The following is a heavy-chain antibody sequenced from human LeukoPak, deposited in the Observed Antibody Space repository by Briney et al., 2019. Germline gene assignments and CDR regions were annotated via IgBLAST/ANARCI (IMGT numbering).Heavy chain of an antibody. CDR3: ARGKYYGSGSPYYYYGMDV. Sequence: ASVKVSCKASGYTFTSYDINWVRQATGQGLEWMGWMNPNSGNTGYAQKFLGRVTMTRNTSISTAYMELSSLRSEDTAVYYCARGKYYGSGSPYYYYGMDVWGQGTTVTVSS. CDR1: GYTFTSYD. V-gene: IGHV1-8*01. D-gene: IGHD3-10*01. CDR2: MNPNSGNT. J-gene: IGHJ6*02.